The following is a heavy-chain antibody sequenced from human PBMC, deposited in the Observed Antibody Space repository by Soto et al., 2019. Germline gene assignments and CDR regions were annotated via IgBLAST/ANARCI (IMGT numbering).Heavy chain of an antibody. D-gene: IGHD2-2*01. CDR3: ATDLVVVPPASRYYYGMDV. Sequence: EMQLLESGGGLVQPGGSLRLSCAASEFTFSSYAMSWVRQAPGKGLEWVSVISGSGGSTYYADSLKCRFTISRDNSKNTLYLQMTSLRVEDTAVYYCATDLVVVPPASRYYYGMDVWGQGTTVTVSS. CDR1: EFTFSSYA. CDR2: ISGSGGST. J-gene: IGHJ6*02. V-gene: IGHV3-23*01.